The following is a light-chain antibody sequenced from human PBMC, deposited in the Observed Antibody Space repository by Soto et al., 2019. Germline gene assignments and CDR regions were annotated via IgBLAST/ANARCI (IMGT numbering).Light chain of an antibody. CDR1: QSISNY. CDR2: AAS. J-gene: IGKJ1*01. CDR3: QQSYSTPVT. Sequence: DIQMTQSPSSLSASVGDRVTITCRASQSISNYLNWYQQKPGKAPKFLIYAASSLQSGVPSRFSGSGSGTDFTLTINSLQPEDFATYYCQQSYSTPVTFGQGTKVEIK. V-gene: IGKV1-39*01.